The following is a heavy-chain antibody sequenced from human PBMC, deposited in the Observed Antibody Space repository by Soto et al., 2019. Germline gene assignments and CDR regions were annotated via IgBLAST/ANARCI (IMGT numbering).Heavy chain of an antibody. Sequence: ASVKVSCKASGYTFTSYDINWVRQATGQGLEWMGWMNPNSGNTGYAQKFQGRVTMTRNTSIRTAYMELSSLRSEDTAVYYCAREAFYCSGGSCYYPSDWFDPWGQGTLVTVSS. CDR2: MNPNSGNT. CDR1: GYTFTSYD. V-gene: IGHV1-8*01. J-gene: IGHJ5*02. D-gene: IGHD2-15*01. CDR3: AREAFYCSGGSCYYPSDWFDP.